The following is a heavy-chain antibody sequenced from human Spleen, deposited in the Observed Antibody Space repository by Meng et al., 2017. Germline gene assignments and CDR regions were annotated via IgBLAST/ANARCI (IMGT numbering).Heavy chain of an antibody. V-gene: IGHV3-23*01. Sequence: GESLKISCAASGLTFSRYAMNWVRQAPGKGLEWVSTIDGNTGRTYYADSVKGRFTISRDNAKNSLYLQMNSLRAEDTAVYYCARNYYGDHDDYWGQGTLVTVSS. CDR2: IDGNTGRT. D-gene: IGHD4-17*01. CDR3: ARNYYGDHDDY. CDR1: GLTFSRYA. J-gene: IGHJ4*02.